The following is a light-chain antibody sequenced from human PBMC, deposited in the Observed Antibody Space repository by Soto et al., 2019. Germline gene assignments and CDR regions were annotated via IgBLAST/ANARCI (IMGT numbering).Light chain of an antibody. V-gene: IGKV1-39*01. CDR1: QSISSY. CDR2: PAS. CDR3: QQSYSTHHT. J-gene: IGKJ2*01. Sequence: DIQLTQSPSSLSASVGDRVTITCRASQSISSYLNWCQQKPGKAPKLLIYPASSLQSGVPSRFSGSGSGTDFTLTISSLQPEDFATYYGQQSYSTHHTFGQGTKLEIK.